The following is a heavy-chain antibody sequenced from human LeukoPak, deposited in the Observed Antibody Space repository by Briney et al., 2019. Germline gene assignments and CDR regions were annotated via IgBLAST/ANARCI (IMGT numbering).Heavy chain of an antibody. CDR1: GFTFSNYA. CDR3: ARDRESTTVVTGGIDY. D-gene: IGHD4-23*01. Sequence: GGSLRLSCAASGFTFSNYAMHWVRQAPGKGLDWVAVVSFHGTDKFYADSVKGRFTISRDNSKNTLYLQMNSLRAEDTAVYYCARDRESTTVVTGGIDYWGQGTLVTVSS. V-gene: IGHV3-30*04. J-gene: IGHJ4*02. CDR2: VSFHGTDK.